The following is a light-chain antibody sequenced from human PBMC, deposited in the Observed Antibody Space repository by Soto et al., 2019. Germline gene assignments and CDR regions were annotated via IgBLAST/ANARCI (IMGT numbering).Light chain of an antibody. Sequence: AIQVTQSPSSLSASVGDRVTITCPASQDIRGALAWYQQKPGKAPKLLIYDVSTVQSGVPSRFSGRGSGTEFTLTITSLQPEDFATYYCQQFNIYPITFGQGTRLDI. J-gene: IGKJ5*01. CDR2: DVS. CDR1: QDIRGA. CDR3: QQFNIYPIT. V-gene: IGKV1-13*02.